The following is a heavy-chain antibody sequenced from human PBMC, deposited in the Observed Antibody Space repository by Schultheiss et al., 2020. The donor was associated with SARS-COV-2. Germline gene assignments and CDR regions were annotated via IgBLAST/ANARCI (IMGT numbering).Heavy chain of an antibody. V-gene: IGHV1-2*04. CDR1: GYTFTSYD. CDR3: ARSGHSSSCWFDP. Sequence: ASVKVSCKASGYTFTSYDINWVRQATGQGLEWMGWINPNSGGTNYAQKFQGWVTMTRDTSISTAYMELSRLRSDDTAVYYCARSGHSSSCWFDPWGQGTLVTVSS. D-gene: IGHD6-13*01. J-gene: IGHJ5*02. CDR2: INPNSGGT.